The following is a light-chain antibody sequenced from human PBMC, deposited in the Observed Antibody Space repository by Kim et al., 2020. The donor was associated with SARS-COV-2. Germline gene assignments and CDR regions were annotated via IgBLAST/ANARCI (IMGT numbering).Light chain of an antibody. CDR2: DVS. V-gene: IGLV2-14*03. Sequence: GQPITLPRTGTIRYVGGYNCVPWYPQHPGKAPKLMIYDVSNRPSGVSNRFSGSKSVNTASLTISGLQAEDEADYYCSSHTSSHTVVFGGGTQLTVL. J-gene: IGLJ2*01. CDR3: SSHTSSHTVV. CDR1: IRYVGGYNC.